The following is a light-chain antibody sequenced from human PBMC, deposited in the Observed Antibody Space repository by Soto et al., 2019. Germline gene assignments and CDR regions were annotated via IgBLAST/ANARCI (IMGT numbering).Light chain of an antibody. CDR3: QQRSNLIT. Sequence: EIVLTQPPATLSLSPGERATLSCRASQSVSSYLAWYQQKPGQAPRLLIYDASNRATGIPARFSGSGSGTDFTLTISSLEPEDFAVYYCQQRSNLITFGQGTRLDIK. CDR1: QSVSSY. J-gene: IGKJ5*01. CDR2: DAS. V-gene: IGKV3-11*01.